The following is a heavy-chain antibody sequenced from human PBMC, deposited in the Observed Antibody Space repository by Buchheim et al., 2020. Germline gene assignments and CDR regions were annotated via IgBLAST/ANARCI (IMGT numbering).Heavy chain of an antibody. J-gene: IGHJ4*02. CDR3: TSESDYDFWSGYYPFDY. V-gene: IGHV3-49*04. Sequence: EVQLVESGGGLVQPGRSLRLSCTASGFTFGDYAMSWVRQAPGKGLEWVGFIRSKAYGGTTAYAASVKGRFTISRDDSKSIAYMQMNSLKTEDTAVYYCTSESDYDFWSGYYPFDYWGQGTL. D-gene: IGHD3-3*01. CDR2: IRSKAYGGTT. CDR1: GFTFGDYA.